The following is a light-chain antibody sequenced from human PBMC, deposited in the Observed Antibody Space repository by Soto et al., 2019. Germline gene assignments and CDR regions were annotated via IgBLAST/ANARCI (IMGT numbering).Light chain of an antibody. CDR2: WAS. J-gene: IGKJ1*01. CDR1: QSVLYSSNNKNY. Sequence: DIVVTQAPDSLAVSLGERATINCKSSQSVLYSSNNKNYLAWYQQKPGQPPKLLIYWASTRESGVPDRFSGSGSGTDLTLTISSLQAEDVAVYYCQQYYSTLTWTFGQGTKVEIK. CDR3: QQYYSTLTWT. V-gene: IGKV4-1*01.